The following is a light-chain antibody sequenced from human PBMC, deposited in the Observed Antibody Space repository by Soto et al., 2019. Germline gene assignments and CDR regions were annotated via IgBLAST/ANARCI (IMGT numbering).Light chain of an antibody. J-gene: IGLJ2*01. CDR1: SSNIGGTNY. V-gene: IGLV1-47*02. CDR3: ASWDDRLGAVI. Sequence: QSVLTQPPSVSGAPGQTITISCTGSSSNIGGTNYAYWYQQLPGAAPKLLMHSNNLRPSGVPERISGSKFGTAASLAISGLRSEDEAVYYCASWDDRLGAVIFGGGTKLTVL. CDR2: SNN.